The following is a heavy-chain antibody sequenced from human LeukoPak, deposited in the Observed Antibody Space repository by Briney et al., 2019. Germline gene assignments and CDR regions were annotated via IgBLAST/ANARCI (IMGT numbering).Heavy chain of an antibody. D-gene: IGHD3-9*01. J-gene: IGHJ5*02. V-gene: IGHV4-61*01. Sequence: SETLSLTCTVSGGSVSSGSYYWSWIRQPPGKGLEWIGYIYYSGSTNYNPSLKSRVTISVDTSKNQFSLKLSSVTAADTAVYYCARGTRTYDILTGYYLKNNWFDPWGQGTLVTVSS. CDR1: GGSVSSGSYY. CDR3: ARGTRTYDILTGYYLKNNWFDP. CDR2: IYYSGST.